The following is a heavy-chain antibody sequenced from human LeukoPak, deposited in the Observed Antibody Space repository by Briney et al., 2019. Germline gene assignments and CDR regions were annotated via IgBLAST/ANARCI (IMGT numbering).Heavy chain of an antibody. J-gene: IGHJ1*01. D-gene: IGHD3-22*01. CDR1: GGSISSYY. V-gene: IGHV3-7*03. CDR2: IKQDGSVT. Sequence: ETLSLTCTVSGGSISSYYWSWIRQPPGKGLECVANIKQDGSVTYYVDSVRGRFTISRDNAKNSLYLQMNSLRAEDTAVYYCARDPWPDSSGFPLHHWGQGTLVTVSS. CDR3: ARDPWPDSSGFPLHH.